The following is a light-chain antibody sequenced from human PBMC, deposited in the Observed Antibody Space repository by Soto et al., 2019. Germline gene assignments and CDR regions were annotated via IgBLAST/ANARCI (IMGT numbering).Light chain of an antibody. Sequence: EIVMTQSPATLSVSPGESATLSCRASQSVSNNLTWYQQKPGQPPRLLIYGASTRAPGFPDRFSGSGSGTDFTLTISRLQSEDFAVYYCQQYNNWPSWTFGQGTKVDIK. CDR1: QSVSNN. CDR2: GAS. CDR3: QQYNNWPSWT. V-gene: IGKV3-15*01. J-gene: IGKJ1*01.